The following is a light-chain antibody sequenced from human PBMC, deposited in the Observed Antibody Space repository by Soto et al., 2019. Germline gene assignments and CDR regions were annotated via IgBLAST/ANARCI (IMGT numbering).Light chain of an antibody. CDR1: SSDVGGYNY. V-gene: IGLV2-11*01. Sequence: QSALTQPRSVSGSPGQSVTISCTGTSSDVGGYNYVSWYQQHPGKVPKVMMYDVTKRPSGVPDRFSGSKSDNTASLTISGLQAEDEADYYCSSYTSSSTLVVFGGGTQLTVL. CDR2: DVT. J-gene: IGLJ2*01. CDR3: SSYTSSSTLVV.